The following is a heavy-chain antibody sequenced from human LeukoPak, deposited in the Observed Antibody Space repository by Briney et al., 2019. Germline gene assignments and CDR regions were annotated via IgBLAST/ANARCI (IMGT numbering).Heavy chain of an antibody. Sequence: ASVKVCCKASGYTFTNYYMHWVRQAPGQGLEWMGIINPSGGSTNYAQKFQGRVTLTRDTSTSTVYMELSSLRSEDTAVYYCARDTRLLDFDAFDIWGQGTMVTVSS. D-gene: IGHD3-3*01. CDR2: INPSGGST. J-gene: IGHJ3*02. CDR3: ARDTRLLDFDAFDI. V-gene: IGHV1-46*01. CDR1: GYTFTNYY.